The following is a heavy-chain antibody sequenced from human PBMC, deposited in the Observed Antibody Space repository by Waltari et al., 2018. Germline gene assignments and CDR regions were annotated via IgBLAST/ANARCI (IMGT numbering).Heavy chain of an antibody. D-gene: IGHD1-26*01. CDR1: GFTFSSYA. CDR3: AKDRRGSRHLFDY. V-gene: IGHV3-23*01. CDR2: ISGSGGST. Sequence: EVQLLESGGGLVQPGGSLRLSCAASGFTFSSYAMSWVRQAPGKGLEGVSAISGSGGSTYYADSVKGRFTISRDNSKNTLYLQMNSLRAEDTAVYYCAKDRRGSRHLFDYWGQGTLVTVSS. J-gene: IGHJ4*02.